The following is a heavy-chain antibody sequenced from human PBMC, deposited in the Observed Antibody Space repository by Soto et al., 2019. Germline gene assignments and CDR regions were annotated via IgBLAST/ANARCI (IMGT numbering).Heavy chain of an antibody. CDR3: ARGGRFAVADTDY. Sequence: QVQLVQSGVEVKKPGASVKVSCKASGYTFTNYGITWVRQAPGQGLEWLGWISAYNGNTNYAQKFQGRVTMTIDTSTSTAYMGLMSLRSDGTAVYYCARGGRFAVADTDYWGQGTLLTVSS. J-gene: IGHJ4*02. CDR1: GYTFTNYG. V-gene: IGHV1-18*01. D-gene: IGHD3-3*01. CDR2: ISAYNGNT.